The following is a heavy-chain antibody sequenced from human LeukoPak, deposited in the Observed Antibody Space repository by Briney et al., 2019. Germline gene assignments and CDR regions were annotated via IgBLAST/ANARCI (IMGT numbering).Heavy chain of an antibody. CDR1: GYTFTSYY. CDR3: ARGPSIWLHQRYFDY. V-gene: IGHV1-46*01. J-gene: IGHJ4*02. CDR2: INPSGGST. Sequence: GASEKVSCKASGYTFTSYYMHWVRRAPGQGLEWMGIINPSGGSTSYAQKFQGRVTMTRDTSTSTVYMELSSLRSEDTAVYYCARGPSIWLHQRYFDYWGQGTLVTVSS. D-gene: IGHD5-24*01.